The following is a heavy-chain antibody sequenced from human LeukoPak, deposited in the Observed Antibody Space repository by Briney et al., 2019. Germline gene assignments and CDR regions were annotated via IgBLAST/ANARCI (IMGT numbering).Heavy chain of an antibody. Sequence: GGSPRLSCAASGFTFSSYSMNWVRQAPGKGLEWVSSISSSSSYIYYADSVKGRFTISRDNAKNSLYLQMNSLRAEDTAVYYCAREGDIAALDYWGQGTLVTVSS. CDR1: GFTFSSYS. V-gene: IGHV3-21*01. CDR2: ISSSSSYI. CDR3: AREGDIAALDY. D-gene: IGHD6-6*01. J-gene: IGHJ4*02.